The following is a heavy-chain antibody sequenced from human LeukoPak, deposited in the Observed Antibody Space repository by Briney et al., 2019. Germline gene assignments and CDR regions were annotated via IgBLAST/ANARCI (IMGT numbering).Heavy chain of an antibody. CDR1: GFTFSSYG. J-gene: IGHJ6*02. D-gene: IGHD3-22*01. CDR3: ATIFNYYDSSGYPLVGMDV. CDR2: IRYDGSNK. V-gene: IGHV3-30*02. Sequence: PGGSLRLSCAASGFTFSSYGMHWVRQAPGKGLEWVAFIRYDGSNKYYADSVKGRFTISRDNSKNTLYLQMNSLRAEDTAVYYCATIFNYYDSSGYPLVGMDVWGQGTTVTVSS.